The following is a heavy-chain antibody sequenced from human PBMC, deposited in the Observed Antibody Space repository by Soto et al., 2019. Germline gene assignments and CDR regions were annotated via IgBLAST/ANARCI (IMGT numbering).Heavy chain of an antibody. J-gene: IGHJ4*02. CDR2: ISASDGST. CDR1: GYAFSFG. D-gene: IGHD3-10*01. V-gene: IGHV1-18*01. CDR3: ATYYFGSGSYYRFDN. Sequence: ASVKVSCKASGYAFSFGFSWVRQAPGQGLEWMGWISASDGSTNSAQKFRGRISLTTDTSTNTAYLDLLSLTSDDAAVYFCATYYFGSGSYYRFDNWGQGTLVTVSS.